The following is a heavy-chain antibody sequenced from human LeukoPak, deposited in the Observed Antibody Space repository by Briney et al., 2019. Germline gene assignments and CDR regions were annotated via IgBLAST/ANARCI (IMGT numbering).Heavy chain of an antibody. CDR3: ARDTYDSSGYYPPLDS. CDR1: GFTFSSYW. Sequence: GGSLRLSCAASGFTFSSYWMSWVRQAPGKGLEWVANIKQDGSEKYYVDSVKGRFTISRDNAKNSLYLQMSSLRAEDTAVYYCARDTYDSSGYYPPLDSWGQGTLVTVSS. D-gene: IGHD3-22*01. J-gene: IGHJ4*02. CDR2: IKQDGSEK. V-gene: IGHV3-7*01.